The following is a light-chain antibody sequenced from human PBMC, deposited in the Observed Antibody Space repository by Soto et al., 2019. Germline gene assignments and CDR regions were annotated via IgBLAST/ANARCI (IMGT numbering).Light chain of an antibody. V-gene: IGLV2-14*01. CDR3: DSYTSSSSYV. CDR2: DVS. CDR1: SSDVGGYKY. Sequence: QFALTQPASVSGSPGQSITISCTGTSSDVGGYKYVSWYQQHPGKAPKLMIYDVSNRPSGVSDRFSGSKSGNTASLTISGLQSEDEADYYCDSYTSSSSYVFGTGTKVTVL. J-gene: IGLJ1*01.